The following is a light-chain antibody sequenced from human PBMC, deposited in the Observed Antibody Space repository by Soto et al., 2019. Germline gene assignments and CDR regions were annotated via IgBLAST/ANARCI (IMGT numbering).Light chain of an antibody. CDR3: QEYNGYSA. CDR1: QSISSW. J-gene: IGKJ2*01. Sequence: DFQMTQSPSTLSASVGDRVTITCRASQSISSWLAWYQQKPGKAPKLLIFDASSLEGGVPSRFSGSGSGTEFALTISSLQSDDSAAYYGQEYNGYSAFGQGTK. V-gene: IGKV1-5*01. CDR2: DAS.